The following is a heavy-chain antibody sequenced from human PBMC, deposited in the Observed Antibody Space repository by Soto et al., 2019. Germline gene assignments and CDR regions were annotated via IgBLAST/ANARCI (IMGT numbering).Heavy chain of an antibody. Sequence: QVQLVQSGAEVKKPGASVKVSCKASGYTFTSYGISWVRQAPGQGLEWMGWISAYNGNINYAQKLQGRVTMTTDTSTSTAYMELRSLRSDDTAVYYCARDSIVVVPAATNWFDPWGQGTLVTVSS. CDR1: GYTFTSYG. V-gene: IGHV1-18*01. CDR2: ISAYNGNI. CDR3: ARDSIVVVPAATNWFDP. J-gene: IGHJ5*02. D-gene: IGHD2-2*01.